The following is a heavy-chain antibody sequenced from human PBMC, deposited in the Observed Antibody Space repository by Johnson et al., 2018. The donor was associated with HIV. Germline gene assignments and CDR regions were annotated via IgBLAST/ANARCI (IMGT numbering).Heavy chain of an antibody. Sequence: MLLVESGGGLVQPGGSLRLSCAASGFTVSSNYMSWVRQAPGKGLEWVSVIYSGGSTYYADSVKGRFTISRDNSKNTLYLQMNSLRAEDTAVYYCARDSYKWEITASDIWGQGTMVTVSS. J-gene: IGHJ3*02. CDR2: IYSGGST. CDR1: GFTVSSNY. CDR3: ARDSYKWEITASDI. D-gene: IGHD1-26*01. V-gene: IGHV3-66*01.